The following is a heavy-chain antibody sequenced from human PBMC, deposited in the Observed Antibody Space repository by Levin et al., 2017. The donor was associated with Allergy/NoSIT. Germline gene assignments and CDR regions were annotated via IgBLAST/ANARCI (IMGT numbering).Heavy chain of an antibody. D-gene: IGHD6-19*01. CDR3: ARDAESGRAVAGTIGY. Sequence: ASVKVSCKASGYTFTSYYMHWVRQAPGQGLEWMAIINPSGGSTSYAQKFQGRVTMTRDTSTTTVYMELSSLRSEDTAVYYCARDAESGRAVAGTIGYWGQGTLVTVSS. V-gene: IGHV1-46*01. CDR2: INPSGGST. CDR1: GYTFTSYY. J-gene: IGHJ4*02.